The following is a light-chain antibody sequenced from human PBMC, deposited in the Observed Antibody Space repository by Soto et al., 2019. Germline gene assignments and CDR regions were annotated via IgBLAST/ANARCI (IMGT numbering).Light chain of an antibody. CDR2: DVS. CDR3: QLYGDSPT. Sequence: EIVMTQSPATLSVSPGERATLSCRASQSVSSNLAWYQQKPGQAPRLLLYDVSTRATGFPDRFSGSGSGTDFTLTISRLEPEDFAVYYCQLYGDSPTFGGGTKVEIK. V-gene: IGKV3D-15*01. J-gene: IGKJ4*01. CDR1: QSVSSN.